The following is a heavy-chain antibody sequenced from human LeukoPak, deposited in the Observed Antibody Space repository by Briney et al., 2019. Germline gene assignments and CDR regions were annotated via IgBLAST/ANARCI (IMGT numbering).Heavy chain of an antibody. J-gene: IGHJ4*02. CDR1: GGSISSYY. CDR3: ARAAHGSNSGVFDY. D-gene: IGHD4-11*01. V-gene: IGHV4-59*01. Sequence: SETLSLTCTVSGGSISSYYWGWIRQPPGKGLEWIGNVVETGTTDYNPSLKSRIAISIDSSKRQFSLRLRSVTAADTAVYYCARAAHGSNSGVFDYWGQGILVAVSS. CDR2: VVETGTT.